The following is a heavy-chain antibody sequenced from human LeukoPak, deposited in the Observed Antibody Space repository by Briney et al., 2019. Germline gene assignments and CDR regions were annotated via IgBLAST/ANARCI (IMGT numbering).Heavy chain of an antibody. Sequence: AETLSLTCAVYGGSFSGYYWSWIRQPPGKGLEWIGEINHSGSTNYNPSLKSRVTISVDTSKNQFSLKLSSVTAADTAVYYCARVRSLVVVAATYFDYWGQGTLVTVSS. V-gene: IGHV4-34*01. J-gene: IGHJ4*02. CDR2: INHSGST. CDR1: GGSFSGYY. D-gene: IGHD2-15*01. CDR3: ARVRSLVVVAATYFDY.